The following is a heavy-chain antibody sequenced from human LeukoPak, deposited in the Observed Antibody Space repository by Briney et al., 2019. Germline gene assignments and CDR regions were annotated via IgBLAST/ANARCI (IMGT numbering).Heavy chain of an antibody. V-gene: IGHV4-59*01. J-gene: IGHJ2*01. CDR3: AKKGLHLGWYFDL. D-gene: IGHD5-24*01. CDR1: GGSFSGYY. CDR2: MSYSGNT. Sequence: PSETLSLTCAVYGGSFSGYYWSWIRQPPGKGLEWIGYMSYSGNTNYNPSLKSRVTISVDTSKSQFSLKLTSVTAADTAVYYCAKKGLHLGWYFDLWGRGTLVTVSS.